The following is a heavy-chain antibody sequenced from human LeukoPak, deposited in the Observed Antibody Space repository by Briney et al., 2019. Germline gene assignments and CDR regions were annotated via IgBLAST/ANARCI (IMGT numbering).Heavy chain of an antibody. CDR3: ARDRLTSGSYFFAY. CDR2: ISGRSSTI. CDR1: AFTFSDYS. D-gene: IGHD1-26*01. J-gene: IGHJ4*02. V-gene: IGHV3-48*01. Sequence: GGSLRLSCAASAFTFSDYSMNWVRQAPGKGLEWISDISGRSSTIYYADSVRGRFTISRDNAKNPMYLQMNSLRAEDTAVYYCARDRLTSGSYFFAYWGQGTLVTVSS.